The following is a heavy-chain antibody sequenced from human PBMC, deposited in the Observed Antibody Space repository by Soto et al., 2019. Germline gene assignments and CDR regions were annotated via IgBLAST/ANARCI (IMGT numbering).Heavy chain of an antibody. J-gene: IGHJ4*02. Sequence: RRLSGSTSGFTFSSYAMHWVRQAPGKGLEYVSAISSNGGSTYYADSVKGRFTISRDNSKNTLYLQMSSLRAEDTAVYYCVKAPYSSGWYSLLRPDYWGQGTLVTVSS. CDR3: VKAPYSSGWYSLLRPDY. V-gene: IGHV3-64D*06. CDR1: GFTFSSYA. D-gene: IGHD6-19*01. CDR2: ISSNGGST.